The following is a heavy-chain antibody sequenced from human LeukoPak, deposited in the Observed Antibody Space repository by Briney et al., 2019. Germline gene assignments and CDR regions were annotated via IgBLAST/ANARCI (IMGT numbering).Heavy chain of an antibody. CDR1: GGSFSGYY. CDR2: INHSGST. J-gene: IGHJ5*02. CDR3: ARGGGSSWRGNWFDP. V-gene: IGHV4-34*01. D-gene: IGHD6-13*01. Sequence: SETLSLTCAVYGGSFSGYYWCWIRQPPGKGLEWMGEINHSGSTNYNPSLKSRVTISVDTSKNQFSLKLSSVTAADTAVYYCARGGGSSWRGNWFDPWGQGTLVTVSS.